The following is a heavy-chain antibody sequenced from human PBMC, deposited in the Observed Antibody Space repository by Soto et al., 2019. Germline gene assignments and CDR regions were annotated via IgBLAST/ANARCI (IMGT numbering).Heavy chain of an antibody. J-gene: IGHJ4*02. CDR2: ISTYNGDT. Sequence: QVQLVQSGTEVKKPGASVKVSCRASGYTFSTYGIIWVRQAPGHGPEGMGWISTYNGDTKYAEKVQGRVTMTTDTSTTTAYMELRSLISDDTAVYYCAREYCSRTSCYGVDYWGQGTLVTVSS. V-gene: IGHV1-18*01. CDR1: GYTFSTYG. CDR3: AREYCSRTSCYGVDY. D-gene: IGHD2-2*01.